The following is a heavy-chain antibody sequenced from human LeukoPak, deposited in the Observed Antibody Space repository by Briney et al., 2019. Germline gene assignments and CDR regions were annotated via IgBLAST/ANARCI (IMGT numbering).Heavy chain of an antibody. J-gene: IGHJ4*02. D-gene: IGHD3-10*01. CDR3: ARPQWFGELYIGEFDY. CDR1: GYSFTSYW. CDR2: IYPGDSDT. Sequence: GESLKISCKGSGYSFTSYWIGWVRQMPGKGLEWMGIIYPGDSDTRYSPSFQGQVTISADKSISTAYPQWSSLKASDTAMYYCARPQWFGELYIGEFDYWGQGTLVTVSS. V-gene: IGHV5-51*01.